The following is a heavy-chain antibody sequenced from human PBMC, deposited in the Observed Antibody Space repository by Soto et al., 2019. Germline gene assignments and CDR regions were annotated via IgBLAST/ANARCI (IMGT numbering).Heavy chain of an antibody. Sequence: LRLSCAGSGLTFSNYWMSWVRQAPGKGLEWVANIKQDGSERYYVDSVKGRFTISRDNAKNSLYLQMNSLRADDTAVYYCATDSGTSDYWGQGTLVTVSS. CDR1: GLTFSNYW. V-gene: IGHV3-7*01. J-gene: IGHJ4*02. CDR3: ATDSGTSDY. D-gene: IGHD1-1*01. CDR2: IKQDGSER.